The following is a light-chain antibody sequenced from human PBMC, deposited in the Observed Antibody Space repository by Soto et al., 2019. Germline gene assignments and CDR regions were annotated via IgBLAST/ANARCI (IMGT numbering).Light chain of an antibody. V-gene: IGLV1-40*01. CDR3: QSYDSSLSGWV. Sequence: QSVLTQPRSVSGAPGQRVTISCTGSSSNIGAGYDVHWYQQLPGTAPKLLIYGNSNRPSGVPDRFSGSKSGTSASLAITGLHAEDEADYYCQSYDSSLSGWVFGGGTKLTVL. CDR2: GNS. CDR1: SSNIGAGYD. J-gene: IGLJ3*02.